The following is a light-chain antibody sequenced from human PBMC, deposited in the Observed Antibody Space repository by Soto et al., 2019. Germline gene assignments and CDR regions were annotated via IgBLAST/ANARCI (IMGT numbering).Light chain of an antibody. CDR2: SAS. V-gene: IGKV1-9*01. J-gene: IGKJ4*01. CDR3: QQLSRYLLT. CDR1: QALSNY. Sequence: DIQLTHSPSVLSASVGDTVTITCRASQALSNYLAWYQQKPGKAPDLLIYSASTLQSGVPSRFSGSGSETEFSLTIRALQPEDFATYCCQQLSRYLLTFGGGTKVDIK.